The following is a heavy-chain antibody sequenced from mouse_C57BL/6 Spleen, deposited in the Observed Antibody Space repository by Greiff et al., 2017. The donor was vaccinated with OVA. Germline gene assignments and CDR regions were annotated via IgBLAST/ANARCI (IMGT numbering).Heavy chain of an antibody. V-gene: IGHV1-22*01. CDR1: GYTFTDYT. Sequence: EVQLQESGPELVKPGASVKMSCKASGYTFTDYTMHWVKQSHGKSLEWIGDINPNNGGTSYNQKFKGKATLTVNKSSSTAYMELRSLTSEDSAVYYGAGEASWDRRFAYWGQGTLVTVSA. CDR2: INPNNGGT. CDR3: AGEASWDRRFAY. J-gene: IGHJ3*01. D-gene: IGHD4-1*01.